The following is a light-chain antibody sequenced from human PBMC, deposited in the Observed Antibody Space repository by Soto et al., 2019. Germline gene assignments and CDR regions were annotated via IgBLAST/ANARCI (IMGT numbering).Light chain of an antibody. Sequence: DIQITQSPSTLSASVGDRVTMPCRASQSISSWLAWYQQKPGKAPKLLIYDASRLESGVPSRLSGSGSGTEFTLTIRSLQPDDFATYYCQQYNSYWTFGQGTKVDIK. V-gene: IGKV1-5*01. J-gene: IGKJ1*01. CDR1: QSISSW. CDR2: DAS. CDR3: QQYNSYWT.